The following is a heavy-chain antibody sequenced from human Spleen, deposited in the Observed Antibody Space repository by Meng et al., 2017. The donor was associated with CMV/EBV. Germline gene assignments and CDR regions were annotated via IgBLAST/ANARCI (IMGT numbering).Heavy chain of an antibody. V-gene: IGHV7-4-1*02. J-gene: IGHJ4*02. CDR3: VRLYCSGGSCYTIDY. CDR2: INTNTGNP. CDR1: GYTFTSYA. D-gene: IGHD2-15*01. Sequence: QAPLVQSGSELKKPGASVKVSCKASGYTFTSYAMNWVRQAPGQGLEWMGWINTNTGNPTYAQGFTGRFVFSLDTSVSTAYLQISSLKAADTAVYYCVRLYCSGGSCYTIDYWGQGTLVTVSS.